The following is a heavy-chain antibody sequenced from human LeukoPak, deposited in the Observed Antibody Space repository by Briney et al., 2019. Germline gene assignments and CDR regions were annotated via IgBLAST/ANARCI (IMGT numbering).Heavy chain of an antibody. J-gene: IGHJ5*02. Sequence: PGGSLRLSCAASGFTFSNYAMSWVRQAPGKGLEWVSGISGSGSNTYYADSVKGRFTISRDNSKNRLYLQMNSLRAEDTAVYYCAKAVTYNWFDPWGQGTLVSVSS. CDR2: ISGSGSNT. V-gene: IGHV3-23*01. D-gene: IGHD4-17*01. CDR1: GFTFSNYA. CDR3: AKAVTYNWFDP.